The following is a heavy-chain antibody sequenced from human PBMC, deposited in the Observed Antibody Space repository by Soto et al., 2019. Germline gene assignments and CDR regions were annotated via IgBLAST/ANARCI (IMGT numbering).Heavy chain of an antibody. J-gene: IGHJ4*02. CDR1: GDSISSYY. CDR2: LYYGRSA. D-gene: IGHD3-22*01. Sequence: QVQLQESGPGLVKPSETLSLTCAVSGDSISSYYCMWIRQPPGKGLESIGYLYYGRSANYNPALKSRVTLAGATATNQCSLTRSSMTAADTAVYDCALRSRAVVPEYWGQGTLVTVSS. V-gene: IGHV4-59*01. CDR3: ALRSRAVVPEY.